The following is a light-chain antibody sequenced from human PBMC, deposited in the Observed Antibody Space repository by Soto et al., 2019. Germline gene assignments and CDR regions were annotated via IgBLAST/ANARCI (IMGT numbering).Light chain of an antibody. J-gene: IGLJ2*01. CDR1: SSDVGGYNY. CDR2: DVS. V-gene: IGLV2-14*03. CDR3: SSYTTSSTVV. Sequence: QSALTQPASVSGSPGQSITISCTGTSSDVGGYNYVSWYQQHPGKAPKLMIYDVSDRPSGVSNRFSVSKSGNTASLTISGLQAEDEADYHCSSYTTSSTVVFGGGTKLTVL.